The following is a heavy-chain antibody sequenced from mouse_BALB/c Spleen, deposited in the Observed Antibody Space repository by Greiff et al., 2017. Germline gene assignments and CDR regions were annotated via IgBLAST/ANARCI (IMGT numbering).Heavy chain of an antibody. D-gene: IGHD2-4*01. Sequence: EVQGVESGGDLVKPGGSLKLSCAASGFTFSSYGMSWVRQTPDKRLEWVATISSGGSYTYYPDSVKGRFTISRDNAKNTLYLQMSSLKSEDTAMYYCARQDDYDRYFDVWGAGTTVTVSS. V-gene: IGHV5-6*01. CDR2: ISSGGSYT. CDR3: ARQDDYDRYFDV. J-gene: IGHJ1*01. CDR1: GFTFSSYG.